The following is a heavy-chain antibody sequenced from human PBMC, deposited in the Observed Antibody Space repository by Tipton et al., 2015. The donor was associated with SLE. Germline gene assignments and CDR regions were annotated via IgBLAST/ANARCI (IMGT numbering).Heavy chain of an antibody. CDR3: ARHQPEDWYFDL. CDR1: GGSFSGYY. Sequence: TLSLTCAVYGGSFSGYYWTWIRQSPGKGLEWIGSISHVGSTYYNPSLESRVTISVDTSKNQFSLKVTSVTAADTAVYYCARHQPEDWYFDLWGRGTLVTVSS. D-gene: IGHD1-14*01. CDR2: ISHVGST. J-gene: IGHJ2*01. V-gene: IGHV4-34*01.